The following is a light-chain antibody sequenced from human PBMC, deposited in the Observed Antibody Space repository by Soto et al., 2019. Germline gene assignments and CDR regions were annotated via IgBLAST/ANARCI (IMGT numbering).Light chain of an antibody. CDR1: QSISSW. V-gene: IGKV1-5*03. CDR3: QQYKNWPPIT. Sequence: DIQMTQSPSTLSASVGDRVTITCRASQSISSWLAWYQQKPGKAPKLLIYKASSLESGVPSRFSGSGSGTEFTLTISSLQSEDFAVYYCQQYKNWPPITFGQGTRLE. CDR2: KAS. J-gene: IGKJ5*01.